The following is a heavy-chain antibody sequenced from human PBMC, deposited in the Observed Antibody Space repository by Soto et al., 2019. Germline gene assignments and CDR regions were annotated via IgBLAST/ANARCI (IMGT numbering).Heavy chain of an antibody. D-gene: IGHD2-21*01. CDR1: GFILRDDY. CDR3: SRDPRIADF. V-gene: IGHV3-11*01. CDR2: ISPGSDIS. Sequence: GGSLRLSCAVSGFILRDDYMTWIRQAPGKGLESVSYISPGSDISDYADSVEGRFTISRDDANNLLYLHMDSLRAEDTAVYYCSRDPRIADFWGQGALVTVSS. J-gene: IGHJ4*02.